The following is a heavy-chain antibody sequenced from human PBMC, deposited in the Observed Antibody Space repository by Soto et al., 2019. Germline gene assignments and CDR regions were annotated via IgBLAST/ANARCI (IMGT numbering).Heavy chain of an antibody. J-gene: IGHJ3*02. CDR2: ISGSGGST. D-gene: IGHD3-22*01. CDR1: GFTFSSYA. Sequence: PGGSLRLSCAASGFTFSSYAMSWVRQAPGKGLEWVSAISGSGGSTYHADSVKGRFTISRDNSKNTLYLQMNSLRAEDTAVYYCAKDLITMIVVVSVDAFDIWGQGTMVTVSS. V-gene: IGHV3-23*01. CDR3: AKDLITMIVVVSVDAFDI.